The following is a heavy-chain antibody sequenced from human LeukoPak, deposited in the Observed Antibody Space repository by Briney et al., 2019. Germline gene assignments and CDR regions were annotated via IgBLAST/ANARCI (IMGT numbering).Heavy chain of an antibody. Sequence: GGSLRLSCAASGFTFSSYEMNWVRQAPGKGLEWVSAITGSGGRTYYADSVKGRFTISRDNSKNTLYLQMNSLRAEDTAIYYCAKEYTGTFSPFPSYFDNWGQGTLVTVSS. CDR1: GFTFSSYE. D-gene: IGHD1-26*01. CDR3: AKEYTGTFSPFPSYFDN. V-gene: IGHV3-23*01. CDR2: ITGSGGRT. J-gene: IGHJ4*02.